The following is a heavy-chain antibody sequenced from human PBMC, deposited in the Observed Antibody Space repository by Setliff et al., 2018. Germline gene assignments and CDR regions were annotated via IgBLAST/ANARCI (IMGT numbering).Heavy chain of an antibody. CDR1: GGSIRNYY. CDR3: ARGYYNFLSGYYTPYYFDY. J-gene: IGHJ4*02. Sequence: SETLSLTCTVSGGSIRNYYWSWIRQPPGKGLEWIGYIYYSGNTNYNPSLKSRVTISVDTSKNQFSLKLSSVTAADTAVYFCARGYYNFLSGYYTPYYFDYWGQGTLGTVSS. V-gene: IGHV4-59*01. D-gene: IGHD3-3*01. CDR2: IYYSGNT.